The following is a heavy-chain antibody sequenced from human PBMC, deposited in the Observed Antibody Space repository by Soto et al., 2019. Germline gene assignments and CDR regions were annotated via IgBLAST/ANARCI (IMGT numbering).Heavy chain of an antibody. D-gene: IGHD6-6*01. CDR1: SGSFSGYY. J-gene: IGHJ4*02. Sequence: SETLSLTCSIYSGSFSGYYWSWIRQPPGKGLEWIGEISQSGNANYSPSLKSRVSIPIDTSKKQFSLNLASVSAADTAVYYCARAPKVSGSSQTRPDFWGQGTLVTVSS. CDR3: ARAPKVSGSSQTRPDF. V-gene: IGHV4-34*01. CDR2: ISQSGNA.